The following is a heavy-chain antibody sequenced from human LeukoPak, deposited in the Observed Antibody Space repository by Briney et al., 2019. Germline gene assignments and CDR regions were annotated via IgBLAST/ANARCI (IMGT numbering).Heavy chain of an antibody. CDR1: GFTFSTYW. D-gene: IGHD3-10*01. Sequence: PGGSLRLSCAASGFTFSTYWMTWARQAPGKGLEWVANTNQDGSQKNYLDSVRGRFTISRDNAKSSLYLQMNSLRVDDTAVYFCLGSASYTHWGQGTLVTVSS. J-gene: IGHJ4*02. V-gene: IGHV3-7*01. CDR3: LGSASYTH. CDR2: TNQDGSQK.